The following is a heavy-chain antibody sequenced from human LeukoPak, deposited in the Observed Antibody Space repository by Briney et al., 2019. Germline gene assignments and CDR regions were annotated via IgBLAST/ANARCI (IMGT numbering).Heavy chain of an antibody. Sequence: GASVKVSCKASGYTFIDYYMHWVRLAPGQGLEWMGWINPNSGDTSYAQKFQGRVTMTWDTSISTAYMELSSLRSDDTAVYYCASDRSFLTMVWFDYWGQGTLVTVSS. CDR3: ASDRSFLTMVWFDY. J-gene: IGHJ4*02. CDR1: GYTFIDYY. V-gene: IGHV1-2*02. D-gene: IGHD3-10*01. CDR2: INPNSGDT.